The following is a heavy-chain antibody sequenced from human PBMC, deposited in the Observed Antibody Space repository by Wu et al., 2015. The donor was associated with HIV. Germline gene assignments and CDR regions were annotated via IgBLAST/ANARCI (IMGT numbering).Heavy chain of an antibody. D-gene: IGHD2-21*01. V-gene: IGHV1-18*01. J-gene: IGHJ4*02. CDR3: ARGIYSGGTGFFDF. CDR2: ISVYST. Sequence: VQLVQSGSEMKKPGVSVKVSCKASGYTFYNYGIIWVRQAPGQGLEWMGWISVYSTHYAVKFKDRFTMNIDTSTSAAYMELRSLRSNDTAVYYCARGIYSGGTGFFDFWGQGTLVTVPS. CDR1: GYTFYNYG.